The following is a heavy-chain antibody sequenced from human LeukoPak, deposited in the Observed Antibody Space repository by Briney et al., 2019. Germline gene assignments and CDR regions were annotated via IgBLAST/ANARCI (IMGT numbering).Heavy chain of an antibody. CDR3: ARGGRTYYYYMDV. J-gene: IGHJ6*03. CDR1: GGSISSYY. V-gene: IGHV4-59*01. CDR2: IYYSGST. Sequence: SETLSLTCTVSGGSISSYYWSWIRQPPGKGLEWIGYIYYSGSTNYSPSLKSRVTISVDTSKNQFSLKLSSATAADTAVYYCARGGRTYYYYMDVWGRGTTVTVSS.